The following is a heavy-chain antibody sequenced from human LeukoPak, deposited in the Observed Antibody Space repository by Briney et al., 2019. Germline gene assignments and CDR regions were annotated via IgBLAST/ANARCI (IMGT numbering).Heavy chain of an antibody. CDR3: AKDRQSGSYSDY. V-gene: IGHV3-23*01. CDR1: GFTFSSYA. D-gene: IGHD1-26*01. Sequence: PGGSLRLSCAASGFTFSSYAMSWVRQAPGKGLKWVSAISESGGSSYYAESVKGRFTISRDNSKNTLYLQMNSPRAEDTAVYYCAKDRQSGSYSDYWGQGTLVAVSS. J-gene: IGHJ4*02. CDR2: ISESGGSS.